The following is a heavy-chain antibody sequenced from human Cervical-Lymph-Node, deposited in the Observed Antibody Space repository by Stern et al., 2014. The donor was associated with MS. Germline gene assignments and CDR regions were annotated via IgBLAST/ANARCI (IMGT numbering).Heavy chain of an antibody. Sequence: QVQLQESGPGLVKPSQTLSLTCTVSGGSLSSGDYYWSWIRQPPGKGLVWIGYIYYSGSTYYNPSLKSRVTISVDTSKNQFSLKLSSVTAADTAVYYCASANCSSTSCPNWFDPWGQGTLVTVSS. CDR1: GGSLSSGDYY. CDR3: ASANCSSTSCPNWFDP. D-gene: IGHD2-2*01. CDR2: IYYSGST. V-gene: IGHV4-30-4*01. J-gene: IGHJ5*02.